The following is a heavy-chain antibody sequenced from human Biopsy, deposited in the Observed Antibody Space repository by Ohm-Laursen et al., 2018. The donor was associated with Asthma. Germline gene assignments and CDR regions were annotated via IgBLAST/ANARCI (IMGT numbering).Heavy chain of an antibody. CDR3: AKDRVAGRSYYFDY. D-gene: IGHD6-13*01. V-gene: IGHV3-30*18. J-gene: IGHJ4*02. Sequence: SLRLSCAASGFNFHNYGMNWVRRAPGKGLEWVAQILFDGRKINYPDSVKGRSTISRDNSRNMVYLQMNSLRPEDTAVYYCAKDRVAGRSYYFDYWGQGSLVSVSS. CDR1: GFNFHNYG. CDR2: ILFDGRKI.